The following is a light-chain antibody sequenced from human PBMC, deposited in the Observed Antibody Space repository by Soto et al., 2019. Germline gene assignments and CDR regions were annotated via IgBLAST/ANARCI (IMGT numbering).Light chain of an antibody. CDR1: QTIITW. Sequence: DIQMTQSPSTLSACVGDIFTITCGASQTIITWLAWYQQKAGKAPKVLIYKASSLQIGVPSRFSGSGSGTEFTLTISSLQPDDSATYYCQQYNSYSPTFGQGTKVDI. J-gene: IGKJ1*01. V-gene: IGKV1-5*03. CDR3: QQYNSYSPT. CDR2: KAS.